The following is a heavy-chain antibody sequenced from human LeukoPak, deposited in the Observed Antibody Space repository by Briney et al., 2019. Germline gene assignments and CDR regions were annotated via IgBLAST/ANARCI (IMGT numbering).Heavy chain of an antibody. D-gene: IGHD6-25*01. J-gene: IGHJ5*02. CDR2: ISSSSSTI. CDR3: ARGRERLRRARLKDRHGWFDP. Sequence: PGGSLRLSCAASGFTFSSYSMNWVRQAPGKGLEWVSYISSSSSTIYYADSVKGRFTISRDSAKKSLYLQMNSLTVEDTAVYYCARGRERLRRARLKDRHGWFDPWGQGTLVTVSS. V-gene: IGHV3-48*01. CDR1: GFTFSSYS.